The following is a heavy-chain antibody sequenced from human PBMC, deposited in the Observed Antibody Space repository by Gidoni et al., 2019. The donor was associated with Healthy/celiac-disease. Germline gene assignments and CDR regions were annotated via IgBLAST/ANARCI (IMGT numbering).Heavy chain of an antibody. CDR3: ARDPTPCLITMVRGVPCMDV. CDR2: IYYSGST. D-gene: IGHD3-10*01. J-gene: IGHJ6*02. CDR1: GGSISSGDYY. V-gene: IGHV4-30-4*08. Sequence: QVQLQESGPGLVKPSPTLSLTCTVSGGSISSGDYYWSWIRQPPVKGLEWIGYIYYSGSTYYNPSLKSRVTISVDTSKNQFSLKLSSVTAADTAVYYCARDPTPCLITMVRGVPCMDVWGQGTTVTVSS.